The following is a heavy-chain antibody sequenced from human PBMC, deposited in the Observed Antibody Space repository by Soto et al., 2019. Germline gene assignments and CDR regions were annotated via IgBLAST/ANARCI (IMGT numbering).Heavy chain of an antibody. Sequence: TGGSLRLSCAASGFSFRTYARHWDGQAPGKGREWVAVISDYGRNKYFAEYVKGRFTISRDNYKNPLYLKMNSLRGDDTALYYCARERDIKHSLIPGGISYWGQGTLVTVSS. J-gene: IGHJ4*02. CDR3: ARERDIKHSLIPGGISY. CDR2: ISDYGRNK. CDR1: GFSFRTYA. V-gene: IGHV3-30*04. D-gene: IGHD3-16*01.